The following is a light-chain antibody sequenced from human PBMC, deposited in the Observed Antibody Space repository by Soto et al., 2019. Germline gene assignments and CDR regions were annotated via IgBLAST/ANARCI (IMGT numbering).Light chain of an antibody. J-gene: IGKJ3*01. CDR2: KAS. V-gene: IGKV1-5*03. CDR1: QSIRSW. Sequence: IHLTHSPSTLSASVGDRFTINLLASQSIRSWLAWYQQRPGKAPKLLIYKASRLDNGVPSRFSGSGSGTEFTLTISSLQPDDLATYYCQHYDGMFTFGPGTKVDI. CDR3: QHYDGMFT.